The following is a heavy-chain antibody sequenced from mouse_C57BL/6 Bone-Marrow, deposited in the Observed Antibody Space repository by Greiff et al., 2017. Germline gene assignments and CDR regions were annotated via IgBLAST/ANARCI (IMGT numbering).Heavy chain of an antibody. Sequence: VQLQQSGPVLVKPGASVKMSCKASGYTFTDYYMNWVKQSHGKSLEWIGVINPYNGGTSYNQKFKGKATLTVDKSSSTAYMALKSLTSDASAVYYCARDWYFDVWGTRTTVTVSS. J-gene: IGHJ1*03. CDR2: INPYNGGT. CDR3: ARDWYFDV. V-gene: IGHV1-19*01. CDR1: GYTFTDYY.